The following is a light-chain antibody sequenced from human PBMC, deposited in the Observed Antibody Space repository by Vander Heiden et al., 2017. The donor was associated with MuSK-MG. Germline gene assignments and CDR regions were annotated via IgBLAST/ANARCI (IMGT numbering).Light chain of an antibody. CDR2: SNN. CDR1: SPNIGSNT. J-gene: IGLJ3*02. Sequence: QSVLTQPPSASGTPGQRVTISCSGSSPNIGSNTVNWYQQVPGTAPKLLIYSNNQRPSGVPDRFSGSKSGTSASLAISGLQSEDEADYYCAAWDDYLNGRWVFGGGTKVTVL. CDR3: AAWDDYLNGRWV. V-gene: IGLV1-44*01.